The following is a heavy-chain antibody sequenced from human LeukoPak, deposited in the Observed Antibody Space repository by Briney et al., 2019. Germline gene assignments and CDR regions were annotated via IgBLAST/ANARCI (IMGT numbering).Heavy chain of an antibody. D-gene: IGHD6-19*01. CDR3: ARASSGLIY. Sequence: SETLSLTCAVYGGSFSGYYWSWIRQPPGKGLEWIGEINHSGSTNYNPSLKSRVTISVDTSKNQFSLQLNSVTPEDTAVYYCARASSGLIYWGQGTLVTVSS. CDR2: INHSGST. CDR1: GGSFSGYY. V-gene: IGHV4-34*01. J-gene: IGHJ4*02.